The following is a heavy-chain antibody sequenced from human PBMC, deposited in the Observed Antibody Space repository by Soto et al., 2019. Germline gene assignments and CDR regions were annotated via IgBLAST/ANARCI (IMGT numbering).Heavy chain of an antibody. CDR3: ARGGAGAYCSGGSCYSIYY. D-gene: IGHD2-15*01. CDR2: ISSSSSYI. J-gene: IGHJ4*02. V-gene: IGHV3-21*01. CDR1: GFTFSSYS. Sequence: EVQLVESGGGLVKPGGSLRLSCAASGFTFSSYSMNWVRQAPGKGLEWVSSISSSSSYIYYADSVKGRFTISRDNAKNSLYLQINSLRAEDTAVYYCARGGAGAYCSGGSCYSIYYWGQGTLVTVSS.